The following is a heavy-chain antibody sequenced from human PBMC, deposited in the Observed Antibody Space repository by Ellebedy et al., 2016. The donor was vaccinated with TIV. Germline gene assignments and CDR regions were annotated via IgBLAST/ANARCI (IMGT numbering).Heavy chain of an antibody. CDR2: IGTAGDT. CDR3: ARDQDYGGNFDY. V-gene: IGHV3-13*01. J-gene: IGHJ4*02. D-gene: IGHD4-23*01. Sequence: PAGSLRLSCAASGFTFSSYDMHWVRQPTGKGLEWVSAIGTAGDTYYPGSVKGRFTISSANSKNMVYLQMNSLRAEDTAVYYCARDQDYGGNFDYWGQGTLVTVSS. CDR1: GFTFSSYD.